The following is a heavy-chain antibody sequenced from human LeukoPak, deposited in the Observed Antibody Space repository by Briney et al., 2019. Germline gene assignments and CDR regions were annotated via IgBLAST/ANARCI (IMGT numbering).Heavy chain of an antibody. Sequence: ASAKVSCKASGYTFTSYGISWERQAPGQGLERMGWISAYNGNTNYAQKLQGRVTMTTDTSTSTAYMELRSLRSDGTAVYYCARDRDGSPGFYAPMDVWGQGTTVTVSS. CDR1: GYTFTSYG. J-gene: IGHJ6*02. V-gene: IGHV1-18*01. CDR2: ISAYNGNT. CDR3: ARDRDGSPGFYAPMDV. D-gene: IGHD2/OR15-2a*01.